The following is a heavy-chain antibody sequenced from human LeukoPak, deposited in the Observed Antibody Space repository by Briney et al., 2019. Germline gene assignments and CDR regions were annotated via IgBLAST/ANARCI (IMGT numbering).Heavy chain of an antibody. CDR2: INPDGGS. V-gene: IGHV3-23*01. CDR1: GFTFSDYA. D-gene: IGHD3-10*01. J-gene: IGHJ4*02. Sequence: GGSPRLSCQASGFTFSDYAMSWVRQAPGKGLEWVSSINPDGGSFFADSVKGRFTISRDDSRSVVYLQMNTLSAEDTAVYYCARSGVATSRYWGQGILVAVSS. CDR3: ARSGVATSRY.